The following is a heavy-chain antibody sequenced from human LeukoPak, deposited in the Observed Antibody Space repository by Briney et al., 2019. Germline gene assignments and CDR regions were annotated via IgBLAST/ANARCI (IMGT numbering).Heavy chain of an antibody. J-gene: IGHJ4*02. Sequence: GGSLRLSCAASGFTFSSYTMNWVRQAPGKGLEWVSAISGSGGSTYYANSAKGRFTISRDNSRNTLYLQMNSLRAEDTAVYYCAKGQVFQCDYWGQGTLVTVSS. CDR2: ISGSGGST. CDR1: GFTFSSYT. V-gene: IGHV3-23*01. D-gene: IGHD2/OR15-2a*01. CDR3: AKGQVFQCDY.